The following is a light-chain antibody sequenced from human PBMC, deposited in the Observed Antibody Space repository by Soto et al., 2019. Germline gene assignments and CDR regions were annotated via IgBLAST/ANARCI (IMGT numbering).Light chain of an antibody. J-gene: IGKJ1*01. CDR1: QSITTY. CDR3: QQSYIAPAT. V-gene: IGKV1-39*01. CDR2: AAS. Sequence: DIQMTQSPSSLSASVRDRVTITCRASQSITTYLNWYQQKPGKAPKLLIYAASSLQSGVPSRFSGRGSGTDFTLTISSLQPEDFATFYCQQSYIAPATFGQGTKVEIK.